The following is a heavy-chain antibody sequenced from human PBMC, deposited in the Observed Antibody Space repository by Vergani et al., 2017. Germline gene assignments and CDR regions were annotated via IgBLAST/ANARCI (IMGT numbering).Heavy chain of an antibody. D-gene: IGHD2-15*01. CDR2: INSNSGNP. Sequence: QLKLWQSGSEVKKPGASGKASCRASGYTFTNYALNWVRQAPGQGLEWMGWINSNSGNPTYAQGFKGRFVFSLASTVSTSYLQINSLQPEDTAVKYCVRTWSGSCTGGTCYSWWFDPWGQGTLVTVSS. J-gene: IGHJ5*02. V-gene: IGHV7-4-1*02. CDR3: VRTWSGSCTGGTCYSWWFDP. CDR1: GYTFTNYA.